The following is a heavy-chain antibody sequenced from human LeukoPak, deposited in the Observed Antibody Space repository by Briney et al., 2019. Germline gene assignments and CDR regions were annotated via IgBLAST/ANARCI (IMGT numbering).Heavy chain of an antibody. CDR1: GYTFSSYG. D-gene: IGHD3-3*01. CDR2: ISGKNGNT. Sequence: ASVKVSCKVSGYTFSSYGASWVRQAPGQGLEWMAWISGKNGNTNYAQRLQGRVTMTTDTSTSTAYMELRSLRSDDTAVYYCATSLRLEPEWLPNYFDYWGQGTLVTVSS. CDR3: ATSLRLEPEWLPNYFDY. J-gene: IGHJ4*02. V-gene: IGHV1-18*04.